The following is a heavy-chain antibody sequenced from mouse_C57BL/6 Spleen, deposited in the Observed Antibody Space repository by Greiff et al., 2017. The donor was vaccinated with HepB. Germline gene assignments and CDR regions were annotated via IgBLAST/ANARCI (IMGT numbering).Heavy chain of an antibody. Sequence: VQLKESGPELVKPGASVKISCKASGYSFTDYNMNWVKQSNGKSLEWIGVINPNYGTTSYNQKFKGKATLTVDQSSSTAYMQLNSLTSDDSAVYYCAREDYYGSSYGGFDYWGQGTTLTVSS. V-gene: IGHV1-39*01. CDR3: AREDYYGSSYGGFDY. D-gene: IGHD1-1*01. CDR2: INPNYGTT. J-gene: IGHJ2*01. CDR1: GYSFTDYN.